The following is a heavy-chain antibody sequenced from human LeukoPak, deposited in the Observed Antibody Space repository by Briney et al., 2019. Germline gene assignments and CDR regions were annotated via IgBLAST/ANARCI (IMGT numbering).Heavy chain of an antibody. CDR2: LYHGGST. J-gene: IGHJ4*02. CDR3: ATRRFGELTY. V-gene: IGHV3-66*01. D-gene: IGHD3-10*01. Sequence: PSETLSLTCSVSGYSISSGYYWGWIRQPPGKGLEWVSILYHGGSTYYADSVKGRFSISRDTSKNTLYLQMNSLRVEDTAVYYCATRRFGELTYWGQGTLVTVSS. CDR1: GYSISSGYY.